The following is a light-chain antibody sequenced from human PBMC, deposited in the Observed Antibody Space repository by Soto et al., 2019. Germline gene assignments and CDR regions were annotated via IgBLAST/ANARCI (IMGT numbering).Light chain of an antibody. J-gene: IGKJ4*01. CDR3: QHSNNFPRT. CDR2: AAT. CDR1: RGISRW. Sequence: IQMTQSPSFFSASVGDRVTITCRGGRGISRWLAWYQQKPGKAPKLLIYAATNLQGGVPSRFSGSGSGTEFTLTISSLQPEDFATYYCQHSNNFPRTFGGGTKVEIK. V-gene: IGKV1-12*01.